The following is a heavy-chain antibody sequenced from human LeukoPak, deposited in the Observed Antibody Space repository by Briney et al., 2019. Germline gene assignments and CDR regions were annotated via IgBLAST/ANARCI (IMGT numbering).Heavy chain of an antibody. V-gene: IGHV5-51*01. D-gene: IGHD2/OR15-2a*01. Sequence: LRESLKISFKTSRYIFSNYWMAWVRQTPGKGLEWMGIIYPHDSNVKYSPSFQGHVTISVDKSVSTAYLQWNTLKASDTATYFCTRREYNDYWTAFPFWGQGTEVAVSS. CDR1: RYIFSNYW. CDR3: TRREYNDYWTAFPF. CDR2: IYPHDSNV. J-gene: IGHJ4*02.